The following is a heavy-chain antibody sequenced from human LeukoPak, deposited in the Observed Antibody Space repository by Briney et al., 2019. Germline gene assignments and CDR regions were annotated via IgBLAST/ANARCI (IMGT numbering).Heavy chain of an antibody. D-gene: IGHD5-24*01. CDR3: ARDGRWLQSY. J-gene: IGHJ4*02. V-gene: IGHV1-2*02. Sequence: ASVKVSCKASGGASTEHAITWLRQAPGQGLEWMGWINPNSGGTNYAQKFQGRVTMTRDTSISTAYMELSRLRSDDTAVYYCARDGRWLQSYWGQGTLVTVSS. CDR2: INPNSGGT. CDR1: GGASTEHA.